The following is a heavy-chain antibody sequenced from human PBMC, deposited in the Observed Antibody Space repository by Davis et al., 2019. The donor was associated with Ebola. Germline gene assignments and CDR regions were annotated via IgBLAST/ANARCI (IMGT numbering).Heavy chain of an antibody. V-gene: IGHV1-18*01. CDR3: ARDGGIAAAGHFDY. Sequence: ASVKVSCKAFGGTRTNYVMNWVRQAPGQGLEWMGWISAYNGNTNYAQKLQGRVTMTTDTSTSTAYMELSSLRSEDTAVYYCARDGGIAAAGHFDYWGQGTLVTVSS. CDR1: GGTRTNYV. CDR2: ISAYNGNT. J-gene: IGHJ4*02. D-gene: IGHD6-13*01.